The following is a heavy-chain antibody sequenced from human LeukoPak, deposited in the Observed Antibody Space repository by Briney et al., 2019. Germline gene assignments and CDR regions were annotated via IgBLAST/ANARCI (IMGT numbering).Heavy chain of an antibody. J-gene: IGHJ4*02. V-gene: IGHV3-15*01. CDR3: TTSLLIY. CDR1: GFTLSKAW. CDR2: ITSKSDGGTT. D-gene: IGHD3-16*01. Sequence: GGSLRLSCVVSGFTLSKAWVYWVRQAPGKGLEWVGRITSKSDGGTTDYAAPVKGRFSISRDDSTNTLYLQMNSLKTEDTAMYYCTTSLLIYWGQGTLVTVSS.